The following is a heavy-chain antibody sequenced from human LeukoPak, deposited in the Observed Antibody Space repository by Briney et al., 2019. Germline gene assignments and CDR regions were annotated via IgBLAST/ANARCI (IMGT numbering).Heavy chain of an antibody. J-gene: IGHJ4*02. CDR3: ARVGIAAPNS. V-gene: IGHV1-69*13. Sequence: PAASVKVPCKASGGTFSSYAISWVRQAPGQGLEWMGGIIPIFGTANYAQKFQGRVTITADESTSTAYMELSSLRSEDTAVYYCARVGIAAPNSWGQGTLVTVSS. CDR2: IIPIFGTA. CDR1: GGTFSSYA. D-gene: IGHD6-13*01.